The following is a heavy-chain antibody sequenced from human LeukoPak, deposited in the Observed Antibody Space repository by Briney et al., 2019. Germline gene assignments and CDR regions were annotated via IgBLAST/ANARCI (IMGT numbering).Heavy chain of an antibody. V-gene: IGHV3-30*04. CDR3: AISIGIAAAGPDY. CDR2: ISYDGSNK. CDR1: GFTFSSYA. J-gene: IGHJ4*02. Sequence: PGGSLRLSCAASGFTFSSYAMHWVRQAPGKGLGWVAVISYDGSNKYYADSVKGRFTLSRDNSKNTLYLQMNSLRAEDTAVYYCAISIGIAAAGPDYWGQGTLVTVSS. D-gene: IGHD6-13*01.